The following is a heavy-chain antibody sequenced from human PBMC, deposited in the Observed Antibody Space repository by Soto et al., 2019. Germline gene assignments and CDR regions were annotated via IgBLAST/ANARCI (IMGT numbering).Heavy chain of an antibody. J-gene: IGHJ6*02. CDR3: ASGGYSYLGYYYYGMDV. CDR1: GYTFTSYG. V-gene: IGHV1-18*04. D-gene: IGHD5-18*01. Sequence: ASVKVSCKASGYTFTSYGISWVRQAPGQGLEWMGWISAYNGNTNYAQKLQGRVTISVDTSKNQFSLKLSSVTAADTAVYYCASGGYSYLGYYYYGMDVWGQGTTVTVS. CDR2: ISAYNGNT.